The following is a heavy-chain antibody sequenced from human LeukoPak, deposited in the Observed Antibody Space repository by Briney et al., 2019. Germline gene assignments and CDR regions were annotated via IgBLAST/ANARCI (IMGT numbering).Heavy chain of an antibody. V-gene: IGHV1-24*01. CDR2: FDPEDGET. D-gene: IGHD6-13*01. Sequence: ASVKVSCEVSGYTLTELSMHWVRQAPGKGLEWMGGFDPEDGETIYAQKLQGRVTMTEDTSTDTAYMELSSLRSEDTAVYYCATSRQQLVTFDYWGQGTLVTVSS. CDR1: GYTLTELS. CDR3: ATSRQQLVTFDY. J-gene: IGHJ4*02.